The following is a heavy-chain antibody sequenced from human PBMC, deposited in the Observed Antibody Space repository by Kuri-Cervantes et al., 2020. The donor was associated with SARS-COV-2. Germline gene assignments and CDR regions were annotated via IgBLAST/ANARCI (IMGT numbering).Heavy chain of an antibody. J-gene: IGHJ3*02. D-gene: IGHD4-17*01. CDR1: GGSISSGGYY. Sequence: LRLSCTVSGGSISSGGYYWSWIRQHPGKGLEWIGYIYYSGSTYYNPSLKSRVTISVDTSKNQFSLKLSSVTAADTAVYYCARDPLYGDYGGNDAFDIWGQGTRVT. CDR3: ARDPLYGDYGGNDAFDI. CDR2: IYYSGST. V-gene: IGHV4-31*03.